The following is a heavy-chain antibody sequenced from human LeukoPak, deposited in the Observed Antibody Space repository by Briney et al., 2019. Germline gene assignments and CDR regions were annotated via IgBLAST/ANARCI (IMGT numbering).Heavy chain of an antibody. D-gene: IGHD6-19*01. CDR2: ISAYNGNT. J-gene: IGHJ4*02. CDR3: ARDIAVAGTCDY. V-gene: IGHV1-18*01. CDR1: GYTFTSYG. Sequence: ASVNVSCKASGYTFTSYGISWVRQAPGQGLEWMGWISAYNGNTNYAQKLQGRVTMTTDTSTSTAYMELRSLRSDDTAVYYCARDIAVAGTCDYWGQGTLVTVSS.